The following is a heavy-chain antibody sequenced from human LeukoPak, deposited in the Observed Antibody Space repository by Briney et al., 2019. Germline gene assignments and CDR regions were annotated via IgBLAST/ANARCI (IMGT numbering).Heavy chain of an antibody. CDR2: TFYRSKWYN. V-gene: IGHV6-1*01. J-gene: IGHJ4*02. D-gene: IGHD2-15*01. CDR1: GDSVSSNTAA. CDR3: ARDGWPAFDY. Sequence: SQTLSLTCVIAGDSVSSNTAAWNWIRQSPLRGLEWLGRTFYRSKWYNDYAGSVKSRITISPDTSKNHFSLHLDSVTPEDTAMYYCARDGWPAFDYWGQGSLVTVSS.